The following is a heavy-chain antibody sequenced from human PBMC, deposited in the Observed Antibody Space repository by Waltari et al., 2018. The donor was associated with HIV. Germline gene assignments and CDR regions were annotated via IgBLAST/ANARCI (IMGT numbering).Heavy chain of an antibody. V-gene: IGHV4-34*01. CDR3: ARGFAFGGVTGADV. CDR1: GGSFSGYY. Sequence: QVQLQQWGAGLLKPSETLSLTCAVYGGSFSGYYWSWIRQPPGKGLEWIGEINHSGSTNYNPSLKSRVTISVDTSKNQFSLKLSSVTAADTAVYYCARGFAFGGVTGADVWGQGTTVTVSS. CDR2: INHSGST. J-gene: IGHJ6*02. D-gene: IGHD3-16*01.